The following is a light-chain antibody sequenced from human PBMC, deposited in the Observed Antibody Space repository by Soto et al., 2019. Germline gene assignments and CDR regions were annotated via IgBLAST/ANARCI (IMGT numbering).Light chain of an antibody. CDR2: NVS. CDR3: SSFTDRTTVL. V-gene: IGLV2-14*01. Sequence: QSVLTQPASVSGSPGQSITISCTGTSSDVGAYNSVSWYQQHPGKAPKLIIYNVSNRPSGVSNRFSGSKSANTASLTIFGLQPEDEADYYCSSFTDRTTVLFGGGTKVTVL. J-gene: IGLJ2*01. CDR1: SSDVGAYNS.